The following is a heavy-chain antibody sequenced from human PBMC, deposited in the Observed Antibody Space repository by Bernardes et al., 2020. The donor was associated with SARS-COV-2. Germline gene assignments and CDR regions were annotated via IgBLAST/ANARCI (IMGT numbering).Heavy chain of an antibody. J-gene: IGHJ4*02. D-gene: IGHD1-26*01. CDR1: GYDFATYC. CDR3: ARHALQRIAGAGDF. CDR2: ITPGDSET. Sequence: GASLKISCQGSGYDFATYCIPWVRHMPVKAPDWMAIITPGDSETRYNPSFQGQVTFSADKSTNTAFLQWSSLRASDSAMYFFARHALQRIAGAGDFGGQGTLVSVSS. V-gene: IGHV5-51*01.